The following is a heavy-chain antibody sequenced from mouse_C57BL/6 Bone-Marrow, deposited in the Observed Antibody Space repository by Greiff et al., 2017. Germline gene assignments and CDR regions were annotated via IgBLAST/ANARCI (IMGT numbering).Heavy chain of an antibody. CDR3: ASITTVVDLYFGV. CDR2: IDPEDGET. D-gene: IGHD1-1*01. J-gene: IGHJ1*03. CDR1: GFNIKDYY. Sequence: VQLKESGAELVKPGASVKLSCTASGFNIKDYYMHWVKQRTEQGLEWIGRIDPEDGETKYAPKFQGKATITADTSSNTAYLQRSSLTSEDTAVYYWASITTVVDLYFGVWGTGTTVTVSS. V-gene: IGHV14-2*01.